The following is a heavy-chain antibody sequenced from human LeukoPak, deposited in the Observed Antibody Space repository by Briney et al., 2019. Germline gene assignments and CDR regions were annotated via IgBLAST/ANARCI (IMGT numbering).Heavy chain of an antibody. CDR1: GGSFSSYY. J-gene: IGHJ4*02. Sequence: AETLSLTCAVYGGSFSSYYWSWIRQPPGKGLEWIGEINNSGSTNYNPSLKSRVTISVDTSKNKFSLKLSSVTAADTAVYYCARHWGGSPVHSDDWGQGTLVTVSS. D-gene: IGHD7-27*01. CDR3: ARHWGGSPVHSDD. CDR2: INNSGST. V-gene: IGHV4-34*01.